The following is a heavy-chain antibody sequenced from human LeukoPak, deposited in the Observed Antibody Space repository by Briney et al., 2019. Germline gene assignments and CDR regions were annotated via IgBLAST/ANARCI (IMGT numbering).Heavy chain of an antibody. J-gene: IGHJ4*02. D-gene: IGHD3-10*01. CDR2: IWYDGSNK. V-gene: IGHV3-33*06. CDR3: AKGGGTATMVRGVIIGDYFDY. Sequence: GRSLRLSCAASGFTFSSYGMHWVRQAPGKGLEWVAVIWYDGSNKYYADSVKGRLTISRDNSKNTLYLQMNSLRAEDTAVYYCAKGGGTATMVRGVIIGDYFDYWGQGTLVTVSS. CDR1: GFTFSSYG.